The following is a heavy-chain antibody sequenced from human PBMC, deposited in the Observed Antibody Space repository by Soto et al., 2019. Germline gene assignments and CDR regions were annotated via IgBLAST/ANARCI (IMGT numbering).Heavy chain of an antibody. J-gene: IGHJ4*02. CDR3: ALAGSEK. CDR1: GFAVNY. Sequence: EVQLVESGGGLVQPGGSLRLSCAVSGFAVNYMSWVRQAPGKGMEWLSVIYSGGSTYYADSVRGRFIISRDKSKNTLYLQMNSLRVEATDLYYGALAGSEKWGQGTLVTVSS. CDR2: IYSGGST. V-gene: IGHV3-66*01. D-gene: IGHD2-15*01.